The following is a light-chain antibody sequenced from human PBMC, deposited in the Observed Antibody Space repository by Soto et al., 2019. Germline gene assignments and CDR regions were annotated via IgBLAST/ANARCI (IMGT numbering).Light chain of an antibody. CDR3: SSFTSSVTYV. V-gene: IGLV2-14*01. CDR1: SSDVGGHNS. CDR2: DVS. J-gene: IGLJ1*01. Sequence: QSVLTQPASVSGSPGQSITISCTGTSSDVGGHNSVSWYRQDPGKAPKLMIYDVSNRPSGVSDRFSGSKSGNTASLTISGLQIEDEADYYCSSFTSSVTYVFGTGTKGTAL.